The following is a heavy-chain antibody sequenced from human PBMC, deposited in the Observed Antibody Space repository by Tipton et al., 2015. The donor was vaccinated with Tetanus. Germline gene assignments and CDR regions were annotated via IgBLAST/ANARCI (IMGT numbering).Heavy chain of an antibody. CDR3: ARDLRNYYDSSGYSDY. J-gene: IGHJ4*02. V-gene: IGHV3-21*01. CDR2: ISSSSSYI. CDR1: GFTFSNYA. D-gene: IGHD3-22*01. Sequence: SLRLSCAAPGFTFSNYAMAWVRQAPGKGLEWVSSISSSSSYIYYADSVKGRFTISRDNAKNSLYLQMNSLRAEDTAVYYCARDLRNYYDSSGYSDYWGQGTLVTVPS.